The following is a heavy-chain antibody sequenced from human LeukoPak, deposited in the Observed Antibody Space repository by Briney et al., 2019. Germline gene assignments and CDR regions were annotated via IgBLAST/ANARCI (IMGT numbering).Heavy chain of an antibody. Sequence: PGRSLRLSCAASGFTFSTYAMHWVRQAPGKGLVWVAVISYDGSNKHYADSVKGRFTISRDNSKNTLYLQMNSLRAEDTAVYYCARDRRDGYNSHDAFDIWGQGTMVTVSS. V-gene: IGHV3-30*04. CDR1: GFTFSTYA. J-gene: IGHJ3*02. D-gene: IGHD5-24*01. CDR3: ARDRRDGYNSHDAFDI. CDR2: ISYDGSNK.